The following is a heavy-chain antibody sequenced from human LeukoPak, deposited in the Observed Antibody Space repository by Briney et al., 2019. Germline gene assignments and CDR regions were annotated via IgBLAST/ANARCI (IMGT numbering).Heavy chain of an antibody. CDR3: ARVATMVRVPLDALDI. CDR2: ISSSSTYT. J-gene: IGHJ3*02. D-gene: IGHD3-10*01. CDR1: AFTFSDYY. Sequence: PGGSLRLSCADSAFTFSDYYMSWIRQAPGKGLEWISYISSSSTYTNYADSVKGRFTTSRDNAKNSLYLQMNSLRVEDTAVYYRARVATMVRVPLDALDIWGQGTMVSVSS. V-gene: IGHV3-11*06.